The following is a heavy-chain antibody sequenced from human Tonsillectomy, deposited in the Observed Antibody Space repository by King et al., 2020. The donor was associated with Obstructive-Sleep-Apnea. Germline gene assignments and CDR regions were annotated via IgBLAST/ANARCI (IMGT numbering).Heavy chain of an antibody. CDR3: AREVKRITMVRGVIGKWFDP. D-gene: IGHD3-10*01. CDR1: GFTFSSYW. V-gene: IGHV3-7*01. Sequence: EVQLVESGGGLVQPGGSLRLSCAASGFTFSSYWMSWVRQAPGKGLEWVANIKQDGSEKYYVDSVKGRFTISRDNAENSLYLQMNSLRAEDTAVYYCAREVKRITMVRGVIGKWFDPWGQGTLVTVSS. CDR2: IKQDGSEK. J-gene: IGHJ5*02.